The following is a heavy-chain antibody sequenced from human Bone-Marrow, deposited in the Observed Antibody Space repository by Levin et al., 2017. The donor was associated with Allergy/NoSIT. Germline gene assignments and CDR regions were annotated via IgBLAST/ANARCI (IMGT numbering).Heavy chain of an antibody. CDR2: IVVGSRST. Sequence: SVKVSCKASGFTFSASTVQWVRQARGQHLEWIGWIVVGSRSTTYADKFQQRVTFTRDMSTSTSYMELSGLRSGDTAVYFCAKQYYDSSRRHYAYYFDFWGQGTLVTVSS. D-gene: IGHD3-22*01. V-gene: IGHV1-58*01. J-gene: IGHJ4*02. CDR3: AKQYYDSSRRHYAYYFDF. CDR1: GFTFSAST.